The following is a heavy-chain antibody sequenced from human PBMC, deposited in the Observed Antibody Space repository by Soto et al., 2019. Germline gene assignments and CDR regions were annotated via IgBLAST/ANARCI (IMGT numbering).Heavy chain of an antibody. J-gene: IGHJ4*02. D-gene: IGHD5-12*01. V-gene: IGHV4-34*01. Sequence: SETLSLTCAVYGGSFSGYYWSWIRQPPGKGLERIGEINHSGSTNYNPSLKSRVTISVDTSKNQFSLKLSSVTAADTAVYYCARGGMGDGYNHYWGQGTLVTVSS. CDR1: GGSFSGYY. CDR3: ARGGMGDGYNHY. CDR2: INHSGST.